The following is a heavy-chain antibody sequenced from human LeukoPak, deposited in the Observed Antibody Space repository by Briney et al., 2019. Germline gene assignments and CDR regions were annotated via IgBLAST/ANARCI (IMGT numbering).Heavy chain of an antibody. V-gene: IGHV3-23*01. CDR1: GFTFSSFA. Sequence: GGSLRLSCTAAGFTFSSFAMNWVRQVPGKGLEWVSVVTGDSGTIHYSDSVKGRFTISRGNSKNTLYLQMNNLRAEDTAVYYCAKGWSGYFRSPFDLWGQGTMVTVSS. D-gene: IGHD3-3*01. CDR3: AKGWSGYFRSPFDL. CDR2: VTGDSGTI. J-gene: IGHJ3*01.